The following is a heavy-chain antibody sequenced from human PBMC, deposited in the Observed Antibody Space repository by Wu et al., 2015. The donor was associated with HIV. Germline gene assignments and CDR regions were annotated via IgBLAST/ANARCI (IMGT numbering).Heavy chain of an antibody. D-gene: IGHD6-13*01. CDR2: INPNSGNT. Sequence: QVQLVQSGTEVKKPGTSVKVSCKASGYTFPDYDINWVRQATGQGLEWMGWINPNSGNTGYARKFQGRLTMTTNTSISTAFMELRSLRSEDTAIYFCARGFIAAAGTPPIHFDYWGPGTVVTVSA. V-gene: IGHV1-8*01. CDR1: GYTFPDYD. J-gene: IGHJ4*02. CDR3: ARGFIAAAGTPPIHFDY.